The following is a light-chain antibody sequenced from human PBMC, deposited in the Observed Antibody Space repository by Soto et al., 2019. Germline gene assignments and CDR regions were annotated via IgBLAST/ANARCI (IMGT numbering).Light chain of an antibody. CDR2: DVS. CDR3: SSYTSSSTLVYV. CDR1: SSDVGGYNY. V-gene: IGLV2-14*03. J-gene: IGLJ1*01. Sequence: QSALTQPASVSGSPGQSITISCTGTSSDVGGYNYVSWYQHHPGKAPKLMIYDVSNRPSGVGNRFSGSKSGNTASLTISGLQAEDEGDYYCSSYTSSSTLVYVFGTGTKVTVL.